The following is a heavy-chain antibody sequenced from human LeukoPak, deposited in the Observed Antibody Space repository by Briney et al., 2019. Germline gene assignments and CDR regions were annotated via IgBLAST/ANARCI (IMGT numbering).Heavy chain of an antibody. V-gene: IGHV4-34*01. CDR1: NGSVFGHY. Sequence: PSETLSLTCGVYNGSVFGHYWSWIRQPPGKGLEWIGEIYYGGRTNYSPSLKNRVTISVDTSKNQVSLNLGSVTAGDTAVYFCARHGGWYFDSWGQGILVTVSS. CDR2: IYYGGRT. CDR3: ARHGGWYFDS. D-gene: IGHD6-19*01. J-gene: IGHJ4*02.